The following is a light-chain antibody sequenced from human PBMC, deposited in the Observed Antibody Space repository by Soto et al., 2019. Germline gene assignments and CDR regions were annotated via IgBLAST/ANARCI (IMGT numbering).Light chain of an antibody. Sequence: DIQMTLSPSTLSGSVGDRVTITCRASQTISSWLAWYQQKPGKAPKLLIYEESTLHSGVPSRFSGRKVGTQFILTIDSLQPEDFATYYCQQVKSYPRTFGGGTKVDIK. V-gene: IGKV1-5*01. CDR1: QTISSW. CDR2: EES. J-gene: IGKJ4*01. CDR3: QQVKSYPRT.